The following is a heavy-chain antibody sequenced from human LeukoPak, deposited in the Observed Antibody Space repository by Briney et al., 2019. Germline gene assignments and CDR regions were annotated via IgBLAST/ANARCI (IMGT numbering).Heavy chain of an antibody. D-gene: IGHD5-18*01. CDR1: GGSISSGDYY. CDR3: ARETPPRGYSYGDLYYFDH. J-gene: IGHJ4*02. V-gene: IGHV4-30-4*01. Sequence: SETLSLTCTVSGGSISSGDYYWSWIRQPPGKGLEWIGYIYYSGSTYYNPSLKSRVTISVDTSKNQFSLKLSSVTAADTAVYYCARETPPRGYSYGDLYYFDHWGQGTLVTVSS. CDR2: IYYSGST.